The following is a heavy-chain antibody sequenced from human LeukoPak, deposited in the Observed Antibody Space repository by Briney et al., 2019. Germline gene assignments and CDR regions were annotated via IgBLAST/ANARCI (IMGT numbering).Heavy chain of an antibody. CDR3: ARGVVVVVAATEYYFDY. J-gene: IGHJ4*02. Sequence: GGSLRLSCAASGFTFSNNAMNWVRQAPGKGLEWVSTISGSGGSTYYTDSVKGRFTISRDNAKNSLYLQMNSLRAEDAAVYYCARGVVVVVAATEYYFDYWGQGTLVTVSS. D-gene: IGHD2-15*01. CDR2: ISGSGGST. V-gene: IGHV3-23*01. CDR1: GFTFSNNA.